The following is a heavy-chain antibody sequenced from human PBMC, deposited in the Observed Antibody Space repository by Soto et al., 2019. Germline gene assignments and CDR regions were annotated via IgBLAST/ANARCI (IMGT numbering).Heavy chain of an antibody. CDR3: AKGGRYTYGYGDYSYGMDV. CDR1: GFSFSDYA. J-gene: IGHJ6*02. CDR2: ISGTGSRT. V-gene: IGHV3-23*01. D-gene: IGHD5-18*01. Sequence: EVQVLESGGGLVQPGGSLRLSCAASGFSFSDYAMSWVRQAPGKGLEWVSGISGTGSRTSYADSVRGRFTISRDNFNNTLSLQMDSLRAEDTAVYYCAKGGRYTYGYGDYSYGMDVWGQGTTVTVSS.